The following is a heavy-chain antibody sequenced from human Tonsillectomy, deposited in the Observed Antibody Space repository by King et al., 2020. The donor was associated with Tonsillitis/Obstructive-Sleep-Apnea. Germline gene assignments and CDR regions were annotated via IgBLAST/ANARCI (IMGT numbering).Heavy chain of an antibody. Sequence: QMQLQESGPGLVKPSETLSLTCTVSGGSISSSSYYWGWIRQPPGKGLEWIGSIYYSGSTYYNPSLKSRVTISVDTSKNQFSLKLSSVTAADTAVYYRARLDSSGWPDFDYWGQGTLVTVSS. CDR1: GGSISSSSYY. J-gene: IGHJ4*02. CDR2: IYYSGST. D-gene: IGHD6-19*01. CDR3: ARLDSSGWPDFDY. V-gene: IGHV4-39*01.